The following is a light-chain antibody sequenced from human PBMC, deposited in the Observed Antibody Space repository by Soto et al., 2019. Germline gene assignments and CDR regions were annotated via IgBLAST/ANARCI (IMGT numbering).Light chain of an antibody. CDR1: QSVFNNY. Sequence: EIVLTQSPGTLSLSPGERATLSCSASQSVFNNYLAWHQQKPGQAPRLLIYGAYSRAAGIPDRFSGSGSGTDFTLTISRLEPEDFALYYCQQYGNSPIFTFGPGTKVDIK. J-gene: IGKJ3*01. CDR3: QQYGNSPIFT. CDR2: GAY. V-gene: IGKV3-20*01.